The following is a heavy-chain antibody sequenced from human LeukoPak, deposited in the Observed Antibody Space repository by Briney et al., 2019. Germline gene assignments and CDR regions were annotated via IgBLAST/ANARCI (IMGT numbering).Heavy chain of an antibody. Sequence: GGSLRLSCAASGFTFSSYSMSWVRQAPGKGLEWVSSISSSSSYIYYADSVKGRFTISRDNAKNSLYLQMNSLRAEDTAVYYCARVSIVVVPAAVPHMDVWGKGTTVTVSS. J-gene: IGHJ6*03. V-gene: IGHV3-21*01. CDR3: ARVSIVVVPAAVPHMDV. D-gene: IGHD2-2*01. CDR2: ISSSSSYI. CDR1: GFTFSSYS.